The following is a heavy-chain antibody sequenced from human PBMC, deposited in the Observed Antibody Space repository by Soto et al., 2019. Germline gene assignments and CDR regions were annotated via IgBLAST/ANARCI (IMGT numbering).Heavy chain of an antibody. CDR3: ARDSGGSSLMVDYGMDA. J-gene: IGHJ6*02. CDR2: IYSGGST. V-gene: IGHV3-66*01. Sequence: GGSLRLSCAASGFNVSSNYMSWVRQAPGKGLEWVSVIYSGGSTYYAASVKGRFTISRHNSKNTLYLQMNSLRAEDTAVYYCARDSGGSSLMVDYGMDAWGQGTTVTVSS. D-gene: IGHD6-6*01. CDR1: GFNVSSNY.